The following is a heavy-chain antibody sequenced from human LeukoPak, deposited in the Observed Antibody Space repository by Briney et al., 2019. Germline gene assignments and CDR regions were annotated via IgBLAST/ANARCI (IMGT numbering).Heavy chain of an antibody. CDR1: GYTFTSYD. CDR3: ARGSSSWILYYYYMDV. Sequence: GASVKVSCKASGYTFTSYDINWVRQATGQGLEWMGCMNPNSGNTGYAQKFQGRVTMTRNTSISTAYMELSSLRSEDTAVYYCARGSSSWILYYYYMDVWGKGTTVTVSS. CDR2: MNPNSGNT. V-gene: IGHV1-8*01. J-gene: IGHJ6*03. D-gene: IGHD6-13*01.